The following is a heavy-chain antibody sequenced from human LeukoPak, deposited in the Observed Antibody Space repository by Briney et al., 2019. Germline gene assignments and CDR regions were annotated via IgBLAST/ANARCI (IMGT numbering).Heavy chain of an antibody. CDR3: ARVDVALGPDY. CDR1: GYIFTSYY. J-gene: IGHJ4*02. D-gene: IGHD5-18*01. CDR2: INPSGVWT. Sequence: ASVKVSCKASGYIFTSYYMHFARQAPGQGLEWMGIINPSGVWTSYAQRFQGRVTMTGDTSTNTVYMELSSLSYDDTAVYYCARVDVALGPDYWGQGTLVTVSS. V-gene: IGHV1-46*01.